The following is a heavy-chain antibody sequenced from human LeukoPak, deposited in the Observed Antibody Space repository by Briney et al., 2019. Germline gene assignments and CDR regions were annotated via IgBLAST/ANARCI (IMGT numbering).Heavy chain of an antibody. D-gene: IGHD3-10*01. J-gene: IGHJ5*02. CDR2: IDPSDSYT. CDR3: ARQGFGELRFTWFDP. CDR1: GYSFTSYW. Sequence: GESLKISCKGSGYSFTSYWISWVRQMQGKGLEWMGRIDPSDSYTNYSPSFQGHVTISADKSISTAYLQWSSLKASDTAMYYCARQGFGELRFTWFDPWGQGTLVTVSS. V-gene: IGHV5-10-1*01.